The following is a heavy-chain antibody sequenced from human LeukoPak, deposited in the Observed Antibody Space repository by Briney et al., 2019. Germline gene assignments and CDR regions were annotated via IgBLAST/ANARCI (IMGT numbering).Heavy chain of an antibody. V-gene: IGHV1-2*02. Sequence: ASVKVSCKAPGYTFTGYYMHWVRQAPGQGLEWMGWINPNSGGTNYAQKFQGRVTMTRDTSISTAYMELSRLRSDDTAVYYCANRNCTGGSCYGFDPWGQGTLVTVSS. CDR2: INPNSGGT. J-gene: IGHJ5*02. D-gene: IGHD2-15*01. CDR1: GYTFTGYY. CDR3: ANRNCTGGSCYGFDP.